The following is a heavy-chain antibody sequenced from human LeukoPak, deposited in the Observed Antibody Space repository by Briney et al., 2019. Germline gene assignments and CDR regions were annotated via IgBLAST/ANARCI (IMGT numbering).Heavy chain of an antibody. CDR3: ARVGSYWSYFDY. CDR2: IYYSGST. Sequence: SETLSLTCTVSGGSISSYYWSWIRQPPGKGLEWIGYIYYSGSTNYNPSLKSRVTISVDTSKNQFSLKLSSVTAADTAVYYCARVGSYWSYFDYWGQGTLVTVSS. D-gene: IGHD1-26*01. J-gene: IGHJ4*02. V-gene: IGHV4-59*01. CDR1: GGSISSYY.